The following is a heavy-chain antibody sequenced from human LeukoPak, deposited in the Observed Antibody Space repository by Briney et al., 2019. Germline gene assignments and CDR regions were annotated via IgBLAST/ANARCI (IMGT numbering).Heavy chain of an antibody. CDR3: ARDRGYSNFDY. Sequence: GGSLRLSCAASGFDFSNYWMSWVRQAPGKGLEWVADMNEDGSEKNYVDSVKGRFTISRDNAQDSLYLQMNSLRAEDTAVYYCARDRGYSNFDYWGQGTLLTVSS. J-gene: IGHJ4*02. CDR1: GFDFSNYW. D-gene: IGHD4-11*01. CDR2: MNEDGSEK. V-gene: IGHV3-7*01.